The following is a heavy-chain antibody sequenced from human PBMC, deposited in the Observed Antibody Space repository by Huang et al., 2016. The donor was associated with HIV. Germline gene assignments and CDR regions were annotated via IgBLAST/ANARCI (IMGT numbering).Heavy chain of an antibody. CDR3: AHSKVGTSSFDY. V-gene: IGHV2-5*02. Sequence: QITLKESGPTLVKPTQTLTLTCTFSGFSLSTYGVGVGWLRQPPGKALEWLALIYWDDDKRYSPPLRRRLTISKDTSKTQVVLTMTNLDPVDTATYYCAHSKVGTSSFDYWGQGILVIVSS. CDR2: IYWDDDK. D-gene: IGHD1-26*01. J-gene: IGHJ4*02. CDR1: GFSLSTYGVG.